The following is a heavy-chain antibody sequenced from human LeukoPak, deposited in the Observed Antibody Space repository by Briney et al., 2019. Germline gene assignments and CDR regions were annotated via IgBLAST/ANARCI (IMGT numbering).Heavy chain of an antibody. V-gene: IGHV3-73*01. CDR3: AGDYNFLTGLNY. D-gene: IGHD3-9*01. CDR1: GLTFSGSG. CDR2: IGRQGDSDAT. Sequence: GGSLRLSCAASGLTFSGSGIHWVRQASGKGLGWLGRIGRQGDSDATRYAASLKGKFTISRVDSRNTAYLQMNSLKTEDTAVYYCAGDYNFLTGLNYWGQGTLVTVSS. J-gene: IGHJ4*02.